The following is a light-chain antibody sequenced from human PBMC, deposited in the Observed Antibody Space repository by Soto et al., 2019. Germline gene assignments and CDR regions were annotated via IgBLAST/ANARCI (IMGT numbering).Light chain of an antibody. Sequence: EIVLTQSPGTLSLSPGERATLSCRASQGVGSKLAWYQQKPGQAPRLLIYDASNRATGIPVRFSGSGSGTDFTLTISSLEPEDFALYYCQQRNNWPITFGQGTRLEIK. CDR2: DAS. J-gene: IGKJ5*01. CDR1: QGVGSK. V-gene: IGKV3-11*01. CDR3: QQRNNWPIT.